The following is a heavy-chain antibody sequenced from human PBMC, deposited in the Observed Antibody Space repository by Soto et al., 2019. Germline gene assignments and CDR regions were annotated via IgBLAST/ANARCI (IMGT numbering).Heavy chain of an antibody. CDR1: GGSVSNSNYY. CDR3: VSQRTSVLTQAYFDY. V-gene: IGHV4-39*01. D-gene: IGHD2-8*01. Sequence: KPSETLYLTCTVSGGSVSNSNYYWGWIRQSPGKGLEWIGSVYYRGRSYSKSSVKSRVTISVDTSKNQFSLNLNSVTASDTAVYYCVSQRTSVLTQAYFDYWGPGALVTVSS. J-gene: IGHJ4*02. CDR2: VYYRGRS.